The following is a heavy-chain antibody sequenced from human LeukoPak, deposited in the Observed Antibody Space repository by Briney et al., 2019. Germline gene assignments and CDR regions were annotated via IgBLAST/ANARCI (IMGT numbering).Heavy chain of an antibody. V-gene: IGHV3-64*01. CDR3: ARDRDGSGSSPLGY. CDR2: ISSNGGST. J-gene: IGHJ4*02. Sequence: GSLRLSCAASGFTFSSYAMHWVRQAPGKGLEYVSAISSNGGSTYYANSVKGRFTISRDNSKNTLDLQMGSLRAEDMAVYYCARDRDGSGSSPLGYWGQGTLVTVSS. D-gene: IGHD3-10*01. CDR1: GFTFSSYA.